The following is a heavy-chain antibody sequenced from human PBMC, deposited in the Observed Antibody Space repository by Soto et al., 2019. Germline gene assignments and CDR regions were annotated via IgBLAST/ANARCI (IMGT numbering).Heavy chain of an antibody. CDR3: ASGGYCSGGSCYSRGTDY. V-gene: IGHV3-33*01. D-gene: IGHD2-15*01. J-gene: IGHJ4*02. Sequence: QVQLVESGGGVVQPGRSLRLSCAASGFTFSSYGMHWVRQAPGKGLEWVAVIWYDGSNKYYADSVKGRFTISRDNSNNPLYLPMNSLRAEDRAVYYCASGGYCSGGSCYSRGTDYWGQGPLVTLSS. CDR1: GFTFSSYG. CDR2: IWYDGSNK.